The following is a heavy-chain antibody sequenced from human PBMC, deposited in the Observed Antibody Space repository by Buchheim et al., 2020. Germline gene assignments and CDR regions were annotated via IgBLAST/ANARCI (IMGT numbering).Heavy chain of an antibody. V-gene: IGHV3-33*01. J-gene: IGHJ4*02. CDR3: AREPRSGYSSRVQTLGYFDY. Sequence: QVQLVESGGGVVQPGRSLRLSCAASGFTFSSYGMHWVRQAPGKGLEWVAVIWYDGSNKYYADSVKGRFTISRDNSKNTLYLQMNGLRAEDTAVYYCAREPRSGYSSRVQTLGYFDYWGQGTL. CDR1: GFTFSSYG. D-gene: IGHD6-13*01. CDR2: IWYDGSNK.